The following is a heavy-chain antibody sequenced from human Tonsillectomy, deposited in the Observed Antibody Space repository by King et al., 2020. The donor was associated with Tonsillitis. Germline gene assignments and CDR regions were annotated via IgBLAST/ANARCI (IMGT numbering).Heavy chain of an antibody. CDR3: AREPTGRGYFDY. Sequence: VQLQESGPGLVKPSETLSLTCTVSGGSINSHYWSWIRQPPGKGLEWIGYIYDSGSTNYNPSLQSRTTISVDTSKNQFSLKLRSVTAADPAVYYCAREPTGRGYFDYWGQGTQVTVSS. V-gene: IGHV4-59*11. CDR2: IYDSGST. J-gene: IGHJ4*02. CDR1: GGSINSHY. D-gene: IGHD1-14*01.